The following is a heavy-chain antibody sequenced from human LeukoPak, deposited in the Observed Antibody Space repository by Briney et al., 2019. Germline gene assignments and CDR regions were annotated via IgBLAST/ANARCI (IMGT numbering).Heavy chain of an antibody. CDR2: IRSKACGGTT. J-gene: IGHJ4*02. CDR1: GFTFGDYA. V-gene: IGHV3-49*03. D-gene: IGHD6-19*01. CDR3: TRDLSGAVAGNPGGY. Sequence: PGRSLRLSCTASGFTFGDYAMSWFRQAPGKGLEWVGFIRSKACGGTTEYAASGKGRFTISRDDSKRIAYLQMNSLKTEDTAVYYCTRDLSGAVAGNPGGYWGQGTLVTVSS.